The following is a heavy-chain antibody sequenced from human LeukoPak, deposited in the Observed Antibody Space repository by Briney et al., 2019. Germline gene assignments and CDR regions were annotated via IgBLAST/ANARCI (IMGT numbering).Heavy chain of an antibody. CDR2: ISGSGGST. J-gene: IGHJ3*02. CDR1: GFTFSSYA. Sequence: GGSLRLSCAASGFTFSSYAMSWVRQAPGKGLEWVSAISGSGGSTYYADSVKGRFTISRDNSKNTLYLQMNSLRAEDTAAYYCAKDGGGNTDAFDIWGQGTMVTVSS. D-gene: IGHD2-15*01. CDR3: AKDGGGNTDAFDI. V-gene: IGHV3-23*01.